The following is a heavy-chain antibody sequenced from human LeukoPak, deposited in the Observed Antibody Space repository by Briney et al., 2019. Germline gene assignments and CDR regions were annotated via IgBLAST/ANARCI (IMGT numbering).Heavy chain of an antibody. V-gene: IGHV4-39*07. CDR3: ARDGDSSGWTRSGY. D-gene: IGHD6-19*01. CDR2: IYYSGST. J-gene: IGHJ4*02. CDR1: GGSISSTSYY. Sequence: SETLSLTCTVSGGSISSTSYYWGWIRQPPGKGLEWIGSIYYSGSTYYNPSLKSRVAISADRSKNQFSLKLSSVTAADTAVYYCARDGDSSGWTRSGYWGQGTLVTVSS.